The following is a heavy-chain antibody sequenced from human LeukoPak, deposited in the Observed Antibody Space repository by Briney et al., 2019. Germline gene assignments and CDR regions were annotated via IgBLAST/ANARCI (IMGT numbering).Heavy chain of an antibody. V-gene: IGHV4-30-2*05. D-gene: IGHD2-15*01. CDR2: IYHSGST. J-gene: IGHJ2*01. CDR3: ARGYCSGGSCYGWYFDL. Sequence: SETLSLTCAVSGGSISSGGYSWSWIRQPPGKGLEWIGYIYHSGSTYYNPSLKSRVTISVDTSKNQFSLKLSSVTAADTAVYYCARGYCSGGSCYGWYFDLWGRGTLVTVSS. CDR1: GGSISSGGYS.